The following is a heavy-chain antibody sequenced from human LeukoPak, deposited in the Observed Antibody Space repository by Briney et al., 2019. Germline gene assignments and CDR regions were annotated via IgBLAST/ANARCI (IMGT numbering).Heavy chain of an antibody. CDR1: GFTFDDYA. V-gene: IGHV3-9*03. CDR3: AKDRSSSSSGYFDY. Sequence: PGRSLRLSCAASGFTFDDYAMHWVRQAPGKGLEWVSGISWNSGSIGYADSVKGRFTISRDNAKNSLYLQMNSLRAEDMALYYCAKDRSSSSSGYFDYWGQGTLVTVSS. J-gene: IGHJ4*02. CDR2: ISWNSGSI. D-gene: IGHD6-6*01.